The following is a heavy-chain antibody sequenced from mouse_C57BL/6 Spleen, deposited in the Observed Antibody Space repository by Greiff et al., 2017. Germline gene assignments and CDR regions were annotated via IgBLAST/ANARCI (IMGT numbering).Heavy chain of an antibody. Sequence: QVQLQQPGAELVKPGASVKMSCKASGYTFTSYWITWVKQRPGQGLEWIGDIYPGSGSPNYNEKFKSKATLTVDTSSSTAYMQLSSLTSEDYAVYYCARVEILIYDGYDLDYWGQGTTLTVSS. CDR2: IYPGSGSP. V-gene: IGHV1-55*01. CDR1: GYTFTSYW. D-gene: IGHD2-3*01. CDR3: ARVEILIYDGYDLDY. J-gene: IGHJ2*01.